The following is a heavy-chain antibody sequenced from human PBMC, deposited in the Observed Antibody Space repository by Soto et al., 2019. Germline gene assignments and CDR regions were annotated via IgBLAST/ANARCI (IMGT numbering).Heavy chain of an antibody. CDR3: TTDAPAIASGWYYFDY. D-gene: IGHD6-19*01. J-gene: IGHJ4*02. V-gene: IGHV3-15*01. Sequence: GGSLRLSCAASGFTFSNAWMSWVRQAPGKGLEWVGRIKSKTDGGTTDYAAPVKGRFTISRDDSKNTLYLQMNSLKTEDTAVYYCTTDAPAIASGWYYFDYWGQGTLVTVSS. CDR1: GFTFSNAW. CDR2: IKSKTDGGTT.